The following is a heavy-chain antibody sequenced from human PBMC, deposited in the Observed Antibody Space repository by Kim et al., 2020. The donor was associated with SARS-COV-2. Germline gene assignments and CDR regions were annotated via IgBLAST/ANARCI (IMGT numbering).Heavy chain of an antibody. CDR1: GFTFSSYA. CDR3: ARGSKLPLDY. V-gene: IGHV3-30-3*01. D-gene: IGHD4-4*01. J-gene: IGHJ4*02. Sequence: GGSLRLSCAASGFTFSSYAMHWVRQAPGKGLEWVAVISYDGSNKYYADSVKGRFTISRDNSKNTLYLQMNSLRAEDTAVYYCARGSKLPLDYWGQGTLVTVSS. CDR2: ISYDGSNK.